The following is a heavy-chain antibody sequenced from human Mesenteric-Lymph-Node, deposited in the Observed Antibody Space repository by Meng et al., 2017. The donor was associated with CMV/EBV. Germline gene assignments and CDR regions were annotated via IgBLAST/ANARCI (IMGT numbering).Heavy chain of an antibody. V-gene: IGHV4-39*01. D-gene: IGHD5-12*01. J-gene: IGHJ4*02. CDR1: GGSISSSSYY. CDR3: ARGLGGRWLRPHGHQPPRGYYFDY. CDR2: IYYSGST. Sequence: GSLRLSCTVSGGSISSSSYYWGWIRQPPGKGLEWIGSIYYSGSTYYNPSLKSRVTISVDTSKNQFSLKLSSVTAADTAVYYCARGLGGRWLRPHGHQPPRGYYFDYWGQGTLVTVSS.